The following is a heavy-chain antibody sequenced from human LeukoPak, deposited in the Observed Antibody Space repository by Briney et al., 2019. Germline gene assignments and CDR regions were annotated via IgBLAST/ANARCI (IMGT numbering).Heavy chain of an antibody. CDR1: GFSFSSCS. V-gene: IGHV3-48*04. Sequence: GGSLRLSCAASGFSFSSCSMNWVRQAPGKGLEWVSYIDSSSSTIYYADSVKGRFTVSRDNAKSPLFLQMNSLRAEDTAVYYCARDPRYYSDLYYFDYWGQGTLVTVSS. CDR3: ARDPRYYSDLYYFDY. J-gene: IGHJ4*02. CDR2: IDSSSSTI. D-gene: IGHD3-22*01.